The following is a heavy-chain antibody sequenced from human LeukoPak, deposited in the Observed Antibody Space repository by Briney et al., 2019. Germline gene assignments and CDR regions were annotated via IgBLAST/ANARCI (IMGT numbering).Heavy chain of an antibody. V-gene: IGHV3-74*01. D-gene: IGHD3-3*01. Sequence: PGGSLRLSCAASGFTFSYWMHWVRQAPGKGLVWVSRISSGGSSTYYADSVKGRFTISRNNAKNTLYLQVNSLRADDTAVYYCARGYDFWSIDYWGQGTLVTVSS. CDR1: GFTFSYW. CDR2: ISSGGSST. J-gene: IGHJ4*02. CDR3: ARGYDFWSIDY.